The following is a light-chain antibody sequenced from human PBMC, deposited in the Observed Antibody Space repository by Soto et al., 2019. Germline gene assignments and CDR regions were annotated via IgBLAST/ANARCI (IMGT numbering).Light chain of an antibody. J-gene: IGKJ4*01. CDR2: TGS. CDR3: QQDNSFPLT. CDR1: QGISNW. V-gene: IGKV1-12*01. Sequence: DIQMTQSPSSVSASVGDRVSITCRASQGISNWLAWYQQKPGRAPKLLIYTGSSLQSGVPSRFSGTGSGTDFTLTISSLQPEDVATYYCQQDNSFPLTCGGGTKVEIK.